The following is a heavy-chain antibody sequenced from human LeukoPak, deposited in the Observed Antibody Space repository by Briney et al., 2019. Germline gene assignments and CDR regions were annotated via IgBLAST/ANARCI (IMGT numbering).Heavy chain of an antibody. CDR1: GGSFSGYY. V-gene: IGHV4-59*10. CDR3: ARGTYYPRTDAFDT. CDR2: IYTSGST. J-gene: IGHJ3*02. D-gene: IGHD3-10*01. Sequence: SETLSLTCAVYGGSFSGYYWSWIRQPAGKGLEWIGRIYTSGSTNYNPSLKSRVTISVDTSKNQFSLKLSSVTAADTAVYYCARGTYYPRTDAFDTWGQGTMVTVSS.